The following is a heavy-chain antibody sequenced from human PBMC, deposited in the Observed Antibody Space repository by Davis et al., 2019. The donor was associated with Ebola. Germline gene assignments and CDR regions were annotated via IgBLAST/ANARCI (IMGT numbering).Heavy chain of an antibody. CDR3: ARGGSPAMFKGVEE. CDR1: GVSIIDHY. J-gene: IGHJ4*02. V-gene: IGHV4-59*11. D-gene: IGHD2-2*01. CDR2: IDYRGRS. Sequence: PGGSLRLSCTVSGVSIIDHYWSCIRQSPGKGLEWIVYIDYRGRSTYKPSLRSRITMSVDTSKNQFSLKLKSITAADTAVYYCARGGSPAMFKGVEEWGQGTMVTVAS.